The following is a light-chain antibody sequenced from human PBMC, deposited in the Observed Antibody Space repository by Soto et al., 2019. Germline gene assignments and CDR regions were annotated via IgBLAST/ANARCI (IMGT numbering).Light chain of an antibody. Sequence: PGERATLTCRASQSVSNFLAWYQHKPGQSPRLLIYDASIRAAGVPARFSGSGSGTDFSLTISSLEPEDFAIYYCQQRSIWPPWTFGPGTKVELK. CDR2: DAS. J-gene: IGKJ1*01. V-gene: IGKV3-11*01. CDR1: QSVSNF. CDR3: QQRSIWPPWT.